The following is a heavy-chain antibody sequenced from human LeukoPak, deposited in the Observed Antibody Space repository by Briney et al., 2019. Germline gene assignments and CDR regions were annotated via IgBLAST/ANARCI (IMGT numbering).Heavy chain of an antibody. CDR2: IQHDGSNK. D-gene: IGHD5-18*01. V-gene: IGHV3-30*02. CDR1: GFTFTSHG. Sequence: GGSLRLSCVVSGFTFTSHGMHWIRQGPGKGLEWVAFIQHDGSNKYHADSVKGRFTISRDDSKNTLYLQMNSLRAEDTAVYYCAKDLAMAVDYWGQGTLVTVSS. J-gene: IGHJ4*02. CDR3: AKDLAMAVDY.